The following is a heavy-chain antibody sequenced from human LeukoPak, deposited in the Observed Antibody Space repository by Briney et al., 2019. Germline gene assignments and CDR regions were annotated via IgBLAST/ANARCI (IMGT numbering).Heavy chain of an antibody. V-gene: IGHV4-34*01. J-gene: IGHJ3*02. CDR3: ARHCCSGPAKRVFDI. Sequence: SETLSLTCAVYGGSFSGYYWSWIRQPPGKGLEWIGTISYSGNTDYNPSLRSRVTISVDTSNNQFSLRLGSVTAADTAVYHCARHCCSGPAKRVFDIWGQGTMVTVSS. D-gene: IGHD2-15*01. CDR2: ISYSGNT. CDR1: GGSFSGYY.